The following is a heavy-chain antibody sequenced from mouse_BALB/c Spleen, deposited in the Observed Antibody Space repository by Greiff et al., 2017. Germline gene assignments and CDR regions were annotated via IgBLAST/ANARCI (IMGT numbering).Heavy chain of an antibody. CDR3: MITSYWYFDV. V-gene: IGHV1S81*02. CDR2: INPSNGGT. J-gene: IGHJ1*01. D-gene: IGHD2-4*01. Sequence: QVHVKQSGAELVKPGASVKLSCKASGYTFTSYYMYWVKQRPGQGLEWIGEINPSNGGTNFNEKFKSKATLTVDKSSSTAYMQLSSLTSEDSAVYYCMITSYWYFDVWGAGTTVTVSS. CDR1: GYTFTSYY.